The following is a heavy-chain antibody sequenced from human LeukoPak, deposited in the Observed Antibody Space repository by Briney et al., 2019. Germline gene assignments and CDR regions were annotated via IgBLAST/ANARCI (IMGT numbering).Heavy chain of an antibody. Sequence: SESLSLTCTVSGGSITNYYWSWIRQPAGKGLEWIARVYYIGNPIYIFNPSLKSRVTLSVDTSKNQFSLKLTSVTAADTAVYYCARQAPSSPFDYWGQGTLVTVS. V-gene: IGHV4-4*07. J-gene: IGHJ4*02. CDR2: VYYIGNP. CDR3: ARQAPSSPFDY. CDR1: GGSITNYY.